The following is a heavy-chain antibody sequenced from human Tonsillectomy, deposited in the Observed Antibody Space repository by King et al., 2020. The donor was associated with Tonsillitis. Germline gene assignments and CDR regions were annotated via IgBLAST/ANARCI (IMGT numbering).Heavy chain of an antibody. CDR2: ISGSADST. CDR1: GFTFNTYA. V-gene: IGHV3-23*04. CDR3: AKVPSLAVAGIIQYFDY. Sequence: VQLVESGGGLVQPGGSLRLSCAASGFTFNTYAMSWVRQAPGKGLEWVSTISGSADSTYYADSVKGRFTISRDNSKNTQYLEMNSLRAEDSAVYYCAKVPSLAVAGIIQYFDYWGQGTLLSVSS. D-gene: IGHD6-19*01. J-gene: IGHJ4*02.